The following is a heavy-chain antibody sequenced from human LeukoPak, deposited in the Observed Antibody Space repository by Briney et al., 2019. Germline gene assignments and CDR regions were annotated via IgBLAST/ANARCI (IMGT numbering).Heavy chain of an antibody. J-gene: IGHJ4*02. V-gene: IGHV3-23*01. CDR3: ANQYYYGSGSPKRRYYFDY. CDR1: GLTFSSYA. CDR2: ISGSGGST. Sequence: PGGSLRLSCAASGLTFSSYAMSWVRQAPGKGLEWDSAISGSGGSTYYADSVKGRFTISRDNSKNTLYLQMNSLRAEDTAVYYCANQYYYGSGSPKRRYYFDYWGQGTLVTVSS. D-gene: IGHD3-10*01.